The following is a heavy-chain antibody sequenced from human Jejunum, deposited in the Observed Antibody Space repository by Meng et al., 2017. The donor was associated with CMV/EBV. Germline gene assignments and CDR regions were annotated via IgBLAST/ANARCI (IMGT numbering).Heavy chain of an antibody. D-gene: IGHD2-15*01. CDR3: ARESPTVALLY. CDR2: IIPPFAKI. Sequence: SCKPSGGTFSSHGISWVRQAPGQGLEWMGGIIPPFAKINYAQKFQGRVTFTTDESATTAYMELSGLRFDDTAVYYCARESPTVALLYWGQGTLVTVSS. V-gene: IGHV1-69*05. J-gene: IGHJ4*02. CDR1: GGTFSSHG.